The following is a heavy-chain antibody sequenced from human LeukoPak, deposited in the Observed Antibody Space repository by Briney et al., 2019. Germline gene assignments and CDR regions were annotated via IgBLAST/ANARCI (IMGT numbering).Heavy chain of an antibody. CDR3: ARHPAGYDLVTGYYQPYYFDY. J-gene: IGHJ4*02. V-gene: IGHV4-39*01. D-gene: IGHD3-9*01. CDR2: IYYSAYT. CDR1: GGSISSSSYY. Sequence: PSETLSLTCTVSGGSISSSSYYWGWIRQPPGKGLEWIGSIYYSAYTRYNPSLKSQVTISVDTSENQFSLKLNSVTAADTAVYYCARHPAGYDLVTGYYQPYYFDYWGQGVLVTVSS.